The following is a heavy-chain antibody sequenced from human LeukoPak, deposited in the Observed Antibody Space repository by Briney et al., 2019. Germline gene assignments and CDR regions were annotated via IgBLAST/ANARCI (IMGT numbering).Heavy chain of an antibody. CDR1: DVSVSSNSHY. D-gene: IGHD3-10*01. CDR3: AKRGHDSGTASYH. Sequence: PSETLSLACTVSDVSVSSNSHYWAWIRQPPGKGLEWIGTIYYGKYTYYNSSLKSRIGISVASASNQVSLRLDSVTAADTAMYYCAKRGHDSGTASYHWGHGTLVTVSS. J-gene: IGHJ4*01. CDR2: IYYGKYT. V-gene: IGHV4-39*01.